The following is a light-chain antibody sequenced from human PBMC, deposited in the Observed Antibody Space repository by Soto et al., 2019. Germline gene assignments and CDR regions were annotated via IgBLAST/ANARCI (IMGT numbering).Light chain of an antibody. CDR3: QQYNSDSS. J-gene: IGKJ4*01. CDR2: DAS. Sequence: DIQMTQSPSTLSASVGASVTITCRASQSINKWLAWYQQKPGKAPNLLIFDASNLQSGVPSRFSVSGFGTEFTLIISSLQPEDVATYYCQQYNSDSSFGGGTKVEIK. CDR1: QSINKW. V-gene: IGKV1-5*01.